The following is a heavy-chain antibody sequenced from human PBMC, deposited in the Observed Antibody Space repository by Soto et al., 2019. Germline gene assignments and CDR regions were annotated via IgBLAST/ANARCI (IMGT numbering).Heavy chain of an antibody. J-gene: IGHJ4*02. V-gene: IGHV3-23*01. CDR2: ISVSGGST. D-gene: IGHD3-10*01. CDR3: AKDFLLWFGELLPTFDY. Sequence: GGSLRLSCAASGFTFSSYAMSWVRQAPGKGLEWVSAISVSGGSTYYADSVKGRFTISRDNSKNTLYLQMNSLRAEDTAVYYCAKDFLLWFGELLPTFDYWGQGTLVTVSS. CDR1: GFTFSSYA.